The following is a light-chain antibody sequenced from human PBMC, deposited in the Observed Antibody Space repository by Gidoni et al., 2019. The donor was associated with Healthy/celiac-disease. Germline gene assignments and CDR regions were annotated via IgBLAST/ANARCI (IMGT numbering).Light chain of an antibody. CDR2: DAS. CDR1: QSVSSY. Sequence: VFTQSPATLSLSPGERATLSCRASQSVSSYLAWYQQKPGQAPRLLIYDASNRATGMPARFSGSGSGTDFTLTISSLEPEDCAVYYCQQRSNWPPITFGQGTRLEMK. J-gene: IGKJ5*01. CDR3: QQRSNWPPIT. V-gene: IGKV3-11*01.